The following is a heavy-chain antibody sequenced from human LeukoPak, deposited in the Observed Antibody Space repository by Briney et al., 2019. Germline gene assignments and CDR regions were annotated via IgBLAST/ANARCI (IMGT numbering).Heavy chain of an antibody. D-gene: IGHD2-15*01. V-gene: IGHV3-23*01. CDR3: AIVATYYFYAMDV. Sequence: GGSLRLSCAASEFTFSSYAMSWVRQAPGKGLEWVSAISGSGGSTYYADSVKGRFTISRDNSKNTLYLQMNSLRAEDTAVYYCAIVATYYFYAMDVWGQGTTVTVSS. J-gene: IGHJ6*02. CDR2: ISGSGGST. CDR1: EFTFSSYA.